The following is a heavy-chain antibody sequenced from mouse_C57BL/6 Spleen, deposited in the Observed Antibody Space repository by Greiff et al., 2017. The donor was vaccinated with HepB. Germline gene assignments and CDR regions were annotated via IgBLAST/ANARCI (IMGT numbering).Heavy chain of an antibody. J-gene: IGHJ2*01. V-gene: IGHV1-15*01. CDR1: GYIFTDYE. CDR2: IDPETGGT. CDR3: TRWGSSYLDY. Sequence: VQLQQSGAELVRPGASVTLSCKASGYIFTDYEMHWVKQTPVHGLEWIGAIDPETGGTAYNQKFKGKAILTADKSSSTAYMELRSLTSEDSAVYYCTRWGSSYLDYWGQGTTLTVSS. D-gene: IGHD1-1*01.